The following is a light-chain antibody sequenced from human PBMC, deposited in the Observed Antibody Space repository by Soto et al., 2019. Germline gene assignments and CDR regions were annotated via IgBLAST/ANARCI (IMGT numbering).Light chain of an antibody. J-gene: IGKJ1*01. Sequence: EIVLTQSPVTLSLSPGEIATLSRSASQSVSSSYLAWYQQKPGQAPRLLIYGASSRATGIPDRFSGSGSGTAFTLTISRLEPEDFAVYYCHKYGSSPPKFGQGTKVDIK. CDR1: QSVSSSY. CDR3: HKYGSSPPK. CDR2: GAS. V-gene: IGKV3-20*01.